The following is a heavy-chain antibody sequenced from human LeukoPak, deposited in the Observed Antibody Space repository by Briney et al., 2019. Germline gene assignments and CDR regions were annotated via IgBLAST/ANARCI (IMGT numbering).Heavy chain of an antibody. CDR2: ISSSGSTI. CDR3: YLPTARRMVVVAATGKIFDY. V-gene: IGHV3-48*03. D-gene: IGHD2-15*01. J-gene: IGHJ4*02. Sequence: GGSLRLSCAASGFTFSSYEMNWVRQAPGKGLGWVSYISSSGSTIYYADSVKGRFTISRDNSKNTLYLQMNSLRAEDTAVYYCYLPTARRMVVVAATGKIFDYWGQGTLVTVSS. CDR1: GFTFSSYE.